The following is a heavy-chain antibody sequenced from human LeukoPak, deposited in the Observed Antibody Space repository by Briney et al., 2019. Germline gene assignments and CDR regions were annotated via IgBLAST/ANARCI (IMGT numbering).Heavy chain of an antibody. CDR3: ATEIVVVVAATPDEFDY. J-gene: IGHJ4*02. CDR2: ISYDGSNK. V-gene: IGHV3-30*04. D-gene: IGHD2-15*01. CDR1: GFTFSSYA. Sequence: PGGSLRLSCAASGFTFSSYATHWVRQAPGKGLDWVAVISYDGSNKYYADSVKGRFTISRDNSKNTLYLQMNSLRAEDTAVYYCATEIVVVVAATPDEFDYWGQGTLVTVSS.